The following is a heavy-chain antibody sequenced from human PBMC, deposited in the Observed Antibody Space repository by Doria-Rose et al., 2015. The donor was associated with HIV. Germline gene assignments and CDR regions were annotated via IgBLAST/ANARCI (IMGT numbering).Heavy chain of an antibody. D-gene: IGHD3-3*01. CDR3: ARATLYNFWSGYYPYYFDY. V-gene: IGHV4-30-4*01. J-gene: IGHJ4*02. Sequence: IRLPPGKGLEWLGAIYYSGDTYYNPSLKSRITMSVDTSNNQFSLKLSSVTAADTAVYYCARATLYNFWSGYYPYYFDYWGQGTLVTVSS. CDR2: IYYSGDT.